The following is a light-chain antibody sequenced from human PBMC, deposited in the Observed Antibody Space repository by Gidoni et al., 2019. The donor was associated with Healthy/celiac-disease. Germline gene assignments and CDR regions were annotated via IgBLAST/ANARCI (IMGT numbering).Light chain of an antibody. CDR3: QQYDNRQLT. CDR2: DAA. CDR1: QDISNY. J-gene: IGKJ4*01. Sequence: DIQMTQSPSSLSASVGDRVTITCQASQDISNYLNWYQQKPGKAPKLLIYDAANLETGVPTRFSGSGCGTDFTFTISSLQPEDIATYYCQQYDNRQLTFGGGTKVEIK. V-gene: IGKV1-33*01.